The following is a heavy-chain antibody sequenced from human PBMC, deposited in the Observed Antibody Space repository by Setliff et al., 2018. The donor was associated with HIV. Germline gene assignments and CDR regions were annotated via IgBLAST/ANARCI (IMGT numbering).Heavy chain of an antibody. V-gene: IGHV1-8*02. CDR2: MNPNSGNT. CDR3: ARGLPADGYAFDL. CDR1: GYTFTSYD. D-gene: IGHD6-13*01. J-gene: IGHJ3*01. Sequence: ASVKVSCKASGYTFTSYDINWVRQATGQGLEWMGWMNPNSGNTGYAQKFQGRVTMTRNTSISTAYMELSSLRSDDTAVYYCARGLPADGYAFDLWGQGTMVTVSS.